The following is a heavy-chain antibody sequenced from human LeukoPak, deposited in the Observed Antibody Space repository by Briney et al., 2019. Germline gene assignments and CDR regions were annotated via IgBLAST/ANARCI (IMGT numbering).Heavy chain of an antibody. V-gene: IGHV4-39*07. CDR3: ARDSAWDWNYGAFDI. Sequence: PSETLSLTCTVSGGSISSSSYYWGWIRQPPGKGLEWIGSIYYSGGTYYNPSLKSRVTISVDTSKNQFSLKLSSVTAADTAVYYCARDSAWDWNYGAFDIWSQGTMVTVSS. CDR2: IYYSGGT. CDR1: GGSISSSSYY. J-gene: IGHJ3*02. D-gene: IGHD1-7*01.